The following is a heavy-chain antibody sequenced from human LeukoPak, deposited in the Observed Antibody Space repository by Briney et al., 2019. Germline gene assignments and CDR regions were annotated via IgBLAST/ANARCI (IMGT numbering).Heavy chain of an antibody. V-gene: IGHV1-2*02. Sequence: ASVKASCKASGYTFTAYFIHWVRQAPGQGLEWLGWINPKSGGTKYAQKFQGRVTMTRDTSISTAYMELSILRSDDTAVYYCAKGPEWLLTDFWGQGTLVTVSS. CDR3: AKGPEWLLTDF. J-gene: IGHJ4*02. CDR2: INPKSGGT. CDR1: GYTFTAYF. D-gene: IGHD3-3*01.